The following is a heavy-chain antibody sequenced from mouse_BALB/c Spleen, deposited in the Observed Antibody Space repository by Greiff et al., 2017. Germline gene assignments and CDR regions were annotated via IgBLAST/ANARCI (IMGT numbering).Heavy chain of an antibody. CDR3: ARWGGYYVIAY. CDR2: IYHGGGDT. J-gene: IGHJ3*01. D-gene: IGHD2-3*01. Sequence: VQLQESGPELVKPGASVKISCKASGFSFSSYRMNWVSQRPGKGLEWIGRIYHGGGDTYYTGKLKGKATLTADKSTSTAYMQLSSLTSVDSAVYFCARWGGYYVIAYWGQGTLVTVSA. V-gene: IGHV1-80*01. CDR1: GFSFSSYR.